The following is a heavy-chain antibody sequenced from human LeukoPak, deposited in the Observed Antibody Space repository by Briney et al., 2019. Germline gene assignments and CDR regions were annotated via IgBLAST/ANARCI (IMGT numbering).Heavy chain of an antibody. J-gene: IGHJ3*02. CDR3: AREGIDAFDI. CDR1: GFTFSSYG. V-gene: IGHV3-30*02. Sequence: GGSLRLSCSAPGFTFSSYGMHWVRQAPGKGPEWVAFISYDGWDRYYADSVKGRFTISRDNSKNTLYLQMSSLRAEDTAVYYCAREGIDAFDIWGQGTMVTASS. CDR2: ISYDGWDR.